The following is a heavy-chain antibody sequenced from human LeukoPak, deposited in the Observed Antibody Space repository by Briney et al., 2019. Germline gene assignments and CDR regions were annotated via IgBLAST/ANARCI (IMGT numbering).Heavy chain of an antibody. D-gene: IGHD3-10*01. CDR3: AKSRYYYGSGSSDY. Sequence: GESLRLSCAASGFIFSSYGMHWVRQAPGKGLEWVAVISYDGSNKYYADSVKGRFTISRDNSKNTLYLQMNSLRAEDTAVYYCAKSRYYYGSGSSDYWGQGTLVTVSS. J-gene: IGHJ4*02. CDR2: ISYDGSNK. CDR1: GFIFSSYG. V-gene: IGHV3-30*18.